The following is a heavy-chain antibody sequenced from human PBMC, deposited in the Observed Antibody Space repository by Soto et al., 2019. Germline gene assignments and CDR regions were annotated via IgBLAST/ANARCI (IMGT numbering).Heavy chain of an antibody. D-gene: IGHD3-9*01. V-gene: IGHV3-23*01. CDR3: AKDDRYDMENNWFDP. Sequence: PGGSLRLSCAASGFTFSSYAMSWVRQAPGKGLEWVSAISGSGGSTYYADSVKGRFTISRDNSKNTLYLQMNSLRAEDTAVYYCAKDDRYDMENNWFDPWGQGTLGTVSS. J-gene: IGHJ5*02. CDR1: GFTFSSYA. CDR2: ISGSGGST.